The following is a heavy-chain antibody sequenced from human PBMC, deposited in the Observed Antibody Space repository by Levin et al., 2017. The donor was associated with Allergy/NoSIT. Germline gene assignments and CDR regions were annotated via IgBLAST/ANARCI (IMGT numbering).Heavy chain of an antibody. CDR1: GDSILSSSYY. CDR2: IYDSGTT. D-gene: IGHD6-13*01. CDR3: ARRLNSAGHWYFDL. V-gene: IGHV4-39*01. J-gene: IGHJ2*01. Sequence: SQTLSLPCLVSGDSILSSSYYWSWIRQSPGKGLEWIGIIYDSGTTYYNPSLRGRVTISVDTSKNQFSLRLSFVTAADTAVYYCARRLNSAGHWYFDLWGRGTLVTVSS.